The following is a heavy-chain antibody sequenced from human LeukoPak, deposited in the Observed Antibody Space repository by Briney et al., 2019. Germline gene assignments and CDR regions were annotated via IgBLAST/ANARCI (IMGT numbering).Heavy chain of an antibody. V-gene: IGHV3-23*01. J-gene: IGHJ4*02. CDR2: ISGCDDST. CDR1: GFTVTNYA. CDR3: AKWGDYDILTGYYDPDY. Sequence: GASLRLSCAASGFTVTNYATYWVRQAPGKGLEGVSAISGCDDSTYYADSVKGRFTISRDTSKNTLFLQMNSLRAEDTAVYYCAKWGDYDILTGYYDPDYWGQGTLVTVSS. D-gene: IGHD3-9*01.